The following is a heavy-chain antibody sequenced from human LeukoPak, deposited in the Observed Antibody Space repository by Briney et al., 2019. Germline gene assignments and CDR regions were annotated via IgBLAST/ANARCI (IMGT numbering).Heavy chain of an antibody. CDR1: GGSINSGGYY. CDR2: IYYSGST. CDR3: AKTYYDILTGYRPFDY. V-gene: IGHV4-31*03. J-gene: IGHJ4*02. D-gene: IGHD3-9*01. Sequence: SETLSLTCTVSGGSINSGGYYWSWIRQHPGKGLEWIGYIYYSGSTYYNPSLKSRVTISVDTSKNQFSLKLSSVTAADTAVYYCAKTYYDILTGYRPFDYWGQGTLVTVSP.